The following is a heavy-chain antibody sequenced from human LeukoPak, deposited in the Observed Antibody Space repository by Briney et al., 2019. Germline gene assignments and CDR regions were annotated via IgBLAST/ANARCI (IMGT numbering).Heavy chain of an antibody. J-gene: IGHJ4*02. CDR3: AKRALNSGTIDY. Sequence: GGSLRLSCAASGFTFSTYGMHWVRQAPGKGLEWVAFIRYDGSNKYYADSVKGRFTISRDNSKNTLYLRMNSLRTEDTAVYYCAKRALNSGTIDYWGQGTLVTASS. CDR2: IRYDGSNK. CDR1: GFTFSTYG. V-gene: IGHV3-30*02. D-gene: IGHD5-12*01.